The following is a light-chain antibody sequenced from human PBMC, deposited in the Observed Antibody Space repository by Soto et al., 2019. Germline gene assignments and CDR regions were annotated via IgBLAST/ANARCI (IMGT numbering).Light chain of an antibody. CDR2: GAS. J-gene: IGKJ1*01. CDR3: QQYNNWPWT. V-gene: IGKV3-15*01. Sequence: EIVLTQSPATLSSFPGDRVTLSCRASQYINTRLAWYQQRPGQAPRLLIFGASTRATGVPARFSGSGSGTDFTLTISSLQSEDFAVYYCQQYNNWPWTFGQGTKVDIK. CDR1: QYINTR.